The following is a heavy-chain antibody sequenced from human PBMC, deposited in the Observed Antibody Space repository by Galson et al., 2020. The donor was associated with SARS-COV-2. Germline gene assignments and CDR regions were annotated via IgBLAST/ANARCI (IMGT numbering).Heavy chain of an antibody. D-gene: IGHD4-17*01. CDR1: GFTFSSYS. CDR2: ISSSSSYI. J-gene: IGHJ3*02. Sequence: GGSLRLSCAASGFTFSSYSMNWVRQAPGKGLEWVSSISSSSSYIYYADSVKGRFTISRDNAKNSLYLQMNSLRAEDTAVYYCARVGVQGDYSAFDIWGQGTMVTVSS. CDR3: ARVGVQGDYSAFDI. V-gene: IGHV3-21*01.